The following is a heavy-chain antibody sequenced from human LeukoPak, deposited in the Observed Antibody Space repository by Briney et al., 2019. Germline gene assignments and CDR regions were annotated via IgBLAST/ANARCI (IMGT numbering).Heavy chain of an antibody. CDR1: GYTFTSYG. D-gene: IGHD2-15*01. V-gene: IGHV1-18*04. CDR3: AREYVYGVAATPPLDY. J-gene: IGHJ4*02. CDR2: ISAYNGNT. Sequence: GASVKVSCKASGYTFTSYGISWVRQAPGQGLEWMGWISAYNGNTNYAPKLQGRVTMTTDTSTSTAYMELRSLRSDDTAVYYCAREYVYGVAATPPLDYWGQGTLVTVSS.